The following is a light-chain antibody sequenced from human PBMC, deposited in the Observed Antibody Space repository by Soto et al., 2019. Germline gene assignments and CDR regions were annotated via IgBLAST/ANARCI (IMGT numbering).Light chain of an antibody. Sequence: EIVLTQSPGTLSLSPGERATLSCRASQSVSSSYLAWYQQKPGQAPRLLIYGASSRATGIPDRFSGSGSGTDFTLTISRLEPEDFAVYYCQXYGSSVTFGGGTNVDIK. CDR3: QXYGSSVT. J-gene: IGKJ4*01. CDR1: QSVSSSY. V-gene: IGKV3-20*01. CDR2: GAS.